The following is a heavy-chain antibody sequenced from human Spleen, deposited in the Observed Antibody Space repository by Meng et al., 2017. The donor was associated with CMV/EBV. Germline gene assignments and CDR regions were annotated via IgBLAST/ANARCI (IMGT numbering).Heavy chain of an antibody. J-gene: IGHJ4*01. V-gene: IGHV4-34*01. Sequence: VSLTASSWSWVRQPPGKGLQWIGEINHGGSTNYDPSLKSRVTISVDTSKNQFSLKVNSVTAADTAVYYCARLGLYCTGTESNCYYGNYWGHGNLVTSPQ. CDR2: INHGGST. CDR1: VSLTASS. CDR3: ARLGLYCTGTESNCYYGNY. D-gene: IGHD2-8*02.